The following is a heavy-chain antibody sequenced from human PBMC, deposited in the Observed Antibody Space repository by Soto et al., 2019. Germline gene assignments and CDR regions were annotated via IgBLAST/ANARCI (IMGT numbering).Heavy chain of an antibody. V-gene: IGHV2-70*01. CDR2: IDWDDDK. J-gene: IGHJ6*02. CDR1: GFSLSTSGMC. CDR3: ARIQGDGYNYYGMDV. Sequence: SGPTLVNPTHTLTLTCTFSGFSLSTSGMCVSWIRQPPGKALEWLALIDWDDDKYYSTSLKTRLTISKDTSKNQVVLTMTNMDPVDTATYYCARIQGDGYNYYGMDVWGQGTTVTV.